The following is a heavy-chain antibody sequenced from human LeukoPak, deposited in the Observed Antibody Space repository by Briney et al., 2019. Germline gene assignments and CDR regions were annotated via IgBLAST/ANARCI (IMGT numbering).Heavy chain of an antibody. CDR2: ISWNSGSI. D-gene: IGHD3-22*01. V-gene: IGHV3-9*01. CDR1: GFTFSGYP. Sequence: PGKSLRLSCAASGFTFSGYPIHWVRQAPGKGLEWVSGISWNSGSIGYADSVKGRFTISRDNAKNSLYLQMNSLRAEDTALYYCAKVTSITTGYFQHWGQGTLVTVSS. J-gene: IGHJ1*01. CDR3: AKVTSITTGYFQH.